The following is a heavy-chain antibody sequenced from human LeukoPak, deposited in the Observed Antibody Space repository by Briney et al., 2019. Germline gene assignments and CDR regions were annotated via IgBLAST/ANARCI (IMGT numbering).Heavy chain of an antibody. CDR2: IYTSGST. V-gene: IGHV4-61*02. CDR3: ASILGYCTNGVCFPWDWFDP. D-gene: IGHD2-8*01. Sequence: PSETLSLTCTVSGGSISSGSYYWSWIRQPAGKGLEWIGRIYTSGSTNYNPSLKSRVTISVDTSKNQFSLKLSSVTAADTAVYYCASILGYCTNGVCFPWDWFDPWGQGTLVTVSS. J-gene: IGHJ5*02. CDR1: GGSISSGSYY.